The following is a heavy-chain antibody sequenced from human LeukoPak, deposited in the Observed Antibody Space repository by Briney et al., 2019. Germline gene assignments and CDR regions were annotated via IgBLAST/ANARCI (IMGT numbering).Heavy chain of an antibody. CDR1: GGSISSGGYS. CDR2: IYHSGST. CDR3: ARVDGIAAAGTFDY. V-gene: IGHV4-30-2*01. D-gene: IGHD6-13*01. Sequence: PSETLSLTCAVSGGSISSGGYSWSWIRQPPGKGLEWIGYIYHSGSTYYNPSLKSRVTISVDRSTNQFSLKLSSVTAADTAVYYCARVDGIAAAGTFDYWGQGTLVTVSS. J-gene: IGHJ4*02.